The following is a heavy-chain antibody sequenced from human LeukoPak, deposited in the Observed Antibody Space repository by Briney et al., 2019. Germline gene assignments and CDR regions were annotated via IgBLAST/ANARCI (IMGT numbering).Heavy chain of an antibody. D-gene: IGHD3-9*01. CDR3: ASRADILTGYYQNYYYYGMDV. Sequence: SETLSLTCTVSGGSISSSSYYWGWIRQPPGKGLEWIGSIYYSGSTYYNPSLKSRVTISVDTSKNQFSLKLSSVTAADTAVYYCASRADILTGYYQNYYYYGMDVWGQGTTVTVSS. CDR1: GGSISSSSYY. CDR2: IYYSGST. V-gene: IGHV4-39*07. J-gene: IGHJ6*02.